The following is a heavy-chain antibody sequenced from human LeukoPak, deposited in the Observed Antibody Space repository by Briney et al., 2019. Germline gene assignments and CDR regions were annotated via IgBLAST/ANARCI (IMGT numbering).Heavy chain of an antibody. CDR3: TRRNPVQATDY. CDR1: GFTFSGSA. J-gene: IGHJ4*02. D-gene: IGHD1-1*01. Sequence: GGSLKLSCAASGFTFSGSAMHWVRQASGKGLERVGRIRSKANSYATAYAASVKGRFTISRDDSKNTAYLQMNSLKTEDTAVYYCTRRNPVQATDYWGQGTLVTVSS. CDR2: IRSKANSYAT. V-gene: IGHV3-73*01.